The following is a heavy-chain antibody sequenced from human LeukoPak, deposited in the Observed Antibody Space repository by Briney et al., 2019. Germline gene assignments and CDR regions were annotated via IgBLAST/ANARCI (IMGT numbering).Heavy chain of an antibody. D-gene: IGHD3-10*01. CDR2: ISAYNGNT. V-gene: IGHV1-18*01. CDR3: ARREFLGYMDV. J-gene: IGHJ6*03. Sequence: ASVKVSCKASGYTFTSYGISWVRPAPGQRLEWMGWISAYNGNTNYAQKLQGRVTMTTDTSTSTAYMELRSLRSDDTAVYYCARREFLGYMDVWGKGTPVTVSS. CDR1: GYTFTSYG.